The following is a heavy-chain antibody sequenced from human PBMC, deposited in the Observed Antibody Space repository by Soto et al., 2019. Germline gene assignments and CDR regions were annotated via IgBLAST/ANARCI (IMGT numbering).Heavy chain of an antibody. CDR2: IYYSGST. V-gene: IGHV4-39*01. CDR3: ARHIHHPGSSLLDY. CDR1: GGSLSSSSYY. D-gene: IGHD5-18*01. Sequence: LSLTCTVSGGSLSSSSYYWGWIRQPPGKGLEWIGSIYYSGSTYYNPSLKSRVTISVDTSKNQFSLKLSSVTAADTAVYYCARHIHHPGSSLLDYWGQGTLVTVSS. J-gene: IGHJ4*02.